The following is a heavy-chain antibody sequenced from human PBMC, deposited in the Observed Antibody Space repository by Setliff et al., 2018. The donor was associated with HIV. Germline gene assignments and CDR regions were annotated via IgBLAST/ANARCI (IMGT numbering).Heavy chain of an antibody. CDR2: ISSSGTTI. CDR3: ARPNYYDSSGPFDY. V-gene: IGHV3-48*03. D-gene: IGHD3-22*01. J-gene: IGHJ4*02. CDR1: GFTFSNYE. Sequence: LRLSCAASGFTFSNYEMNWVRQAPGKGLEWVSYISSSGTTIYYADSVKGRFTISRDNAKNSLYLQMNSLRAEDTAVYYCARPNYYDSSGPFDYWGQGTLVTVSS.